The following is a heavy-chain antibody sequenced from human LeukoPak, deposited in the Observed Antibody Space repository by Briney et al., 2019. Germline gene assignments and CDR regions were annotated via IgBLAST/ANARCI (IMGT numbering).Heavy chain of an antibody. CDR2: INGSGGGT. V-gene: IGHV3-23*01. D-gene: IGHD3-10*01. CDR1: GFTSSSYA. CDR3: AKDRSTSGGAEGY. J-gene: IGHJ4*02. Sequence: GGSLRLSCAASGFTSSSYAMSWVRQAPGKGLEWVSGINGSGGGTYYADSVKGRFTISRDNPKNTLYLQMNSLRAEDTAIYYCAKDRSTSGGAEGYWGQGTRVTVS.